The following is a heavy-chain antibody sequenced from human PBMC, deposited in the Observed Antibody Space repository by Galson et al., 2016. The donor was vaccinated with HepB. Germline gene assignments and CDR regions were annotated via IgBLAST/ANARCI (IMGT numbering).Heavy chain of an antibody. CDR3: ARDLNDRSGYYFGAFGF. CDR1: GFTFSSYA. CDR2: IGYSGETT. J-gene: IGHJ3*01. V-gene: IGHV3-23*01. Sequence: SLRLSCAASGFTFSSYAMNWVRQTPGKGLEWVSVIGYSGETTYYADSVQGRFIISRDNSKSTLYLQMNSLRGDDTAVYYCARDLNDRSGYYFGAFGFWGQGTLVTVSS. D-gene: IGHD3-22*01.